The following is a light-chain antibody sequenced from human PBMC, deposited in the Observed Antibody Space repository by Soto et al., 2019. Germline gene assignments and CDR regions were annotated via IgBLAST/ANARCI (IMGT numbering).Light chain of an antibody. CDR1: QSINSH. CDR2: TAS. CDR3: QQSYSTTIT. Sequence: ILRTQSPSSLSGSTGDSVTITCRASQSINSHLNWYQQKPGKAPNLLIYTASSLQSGVPSRFSGSGSGTDGTITISSLQHEDFATYDCQQSYSTTITFGQGTRLEIK. J-gene: IGKJ5*01. V-gene: IGKV1-39*01.